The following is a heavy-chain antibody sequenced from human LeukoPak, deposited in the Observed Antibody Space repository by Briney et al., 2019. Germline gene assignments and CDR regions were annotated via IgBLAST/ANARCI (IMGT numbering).Heavy chain of an antibody. CDR1: GGSISSYY. Sequence: PSETLSLTCTVSGGSISSYYWSWIRQPPGKGLEWIGYIYYSGSTNYHPSLKSRVTISVNTSKNQFSLKLSSVTAADTAVYYCARVYREPGNDAFDIWGQGTMVTVSS. D-gene: IGHD1-14*01. CDR2: IYYSGST. V-gene: IGHV4-59*01. CDR3: ARVYREPGNDAFDI. J-gene: IGHJ3*02.